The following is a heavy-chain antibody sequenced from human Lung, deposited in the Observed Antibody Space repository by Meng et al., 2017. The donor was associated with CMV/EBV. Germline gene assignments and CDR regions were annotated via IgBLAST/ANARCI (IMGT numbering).Heavy chain of an antibody. CDR1: GYTFTSYY. D-gene: IGHD2-2*02. CDR3: PRGGDIVVVPAAIPWHY. CDR2: INPSGGST. V-gene: IGHV1-46*01. J-gene: IGHJ4*01. Sequence: ASXXVSXKASGYTFTSYYMHWVRQAPGQGLEWMGIINPSGGSTSYAQKFQGRVTMTRDTSTSTVYMELSSLRSEDTAVYYCPRGGDIVVVPAAIPWHYWGQGTXVTVSS.